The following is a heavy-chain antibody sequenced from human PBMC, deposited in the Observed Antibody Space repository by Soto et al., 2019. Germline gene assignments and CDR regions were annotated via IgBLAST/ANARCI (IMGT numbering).Heavy chain of an antibody. CDR2: ISSSSSYI. Sequence: PGGTLRLPCTASGFTFSSYSMNWVRQAPGKGLEWVSSISSSSSYIYYADSVKGRFTISRDNAKNSLYLQMNSLRAEDTAVYYCARLYDFWSGYYTGFDYWGQGTLVTVSS. V-gene: IGHV3-21*01. J-gene: IGHJ4*02. D-gene: IGHD3-3*01. CDR1: GFTFSSYS. CDR3: ARLYDFWSGYYTGFDY.